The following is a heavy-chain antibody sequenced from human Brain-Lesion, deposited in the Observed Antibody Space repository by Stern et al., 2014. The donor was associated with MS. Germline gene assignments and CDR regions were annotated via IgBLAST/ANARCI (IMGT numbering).Heavy chain of an antibody. CDR1: GFTFGNYW. J-gene: IGHJ6*02. CDR2: LTEDGTEK. Sequence: EVQLVESGGGLVQPGGSLTISCTAAGFTFGNYWMTWVRQAPGKGLEWVANLTEDGTEKNYVDSVKGRFTISRDNARNSLYLQMNSLRVEDTALYYCARVYNTIYGIVTQRGSGMDVWGQGTTVIVSS. D-gene: IGHD3-3*01. CDR3: ARVYNTIYGIVTQRGSGMDV. V-gene: IGHV3-7*01.